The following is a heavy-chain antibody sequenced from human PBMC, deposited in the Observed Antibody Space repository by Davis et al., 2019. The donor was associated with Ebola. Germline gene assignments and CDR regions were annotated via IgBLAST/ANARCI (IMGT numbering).Heavy chain of an antibody. CDR3: ATNTTSSGFDS. CDR1: NGSLSRGSFY. Sequence: PSETLSLTCTVSNGSLSRGSFYWSWIRHTAGKGLEWIGKVYVSGSTNYNPSLKSRVTMSVDTSKNQFSLNLRSVTAADTALYFCATNTTSSGFDSWGQGTLVTVSS. CDR2: VYVSGST. V-gene: IGHV4-61*10. J-gene: IGHJ4*02. D-gene: IGHD6-6*01.